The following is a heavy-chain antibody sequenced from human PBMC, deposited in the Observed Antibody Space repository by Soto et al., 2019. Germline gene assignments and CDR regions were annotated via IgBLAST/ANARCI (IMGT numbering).Heavy chain of an antibody. J-gene: IGHJ6*03. V-gene: IGHV3-74*01. CDR1: GFTFSNYW. CDR3: ARVAVGYYYMDV. CDR2: INSDGSRT. Sequence: EVQLVESGGGLVQPGGSLRLSCAASGFTFSNYWMHWVRQAPGKGVVWVSRINSDGSRTNYADSVKGRFTISRDNAKDTLYLQMNSLRVEDTAVYFCARVAVGYYYMDVWAKGDTVTVS.